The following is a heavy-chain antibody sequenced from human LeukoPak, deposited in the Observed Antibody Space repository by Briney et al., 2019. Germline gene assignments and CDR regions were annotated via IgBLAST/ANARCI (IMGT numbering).Heavy chain of an antibody. CDR3: ARDPDHQKDYYDSTSFPGGGTFDI. D-gene: IGHD3-22*01. V-gene: IGHV1-18*01. CDR2: ISAYNGNT. Sequence: ASVKVSCKASGYTFTSYGISRMRQAPGQGLEWMGWISAYNGNTNYAQKLQGRVTMTTDTSTSTAYMELRSLRSDDTAVYYCARDPDHQKDYYDSTSFPGGGTFDIWGQGTMVTVSS. CDR1: GYTFTSYG. J-gene: IGHJ3*02.